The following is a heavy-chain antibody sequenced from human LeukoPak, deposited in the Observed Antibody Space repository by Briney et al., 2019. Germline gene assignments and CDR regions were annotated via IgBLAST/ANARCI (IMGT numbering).Heavy chain of an antibody. CDR2: VSPNTGDT. D-gene: IGHD4/OR15-4a*01. CDR1: GYTFTDFS. Sequence: ASVKVSCKASGYTFTDFSLHWVRQAPGQRLEWMGWVSPNTGDTKYAPKFQGRVTMTRDTSISTVYMELTSLKYDDTAVYYCARDRRGYGEPLFDYRGQGNLVTVS. J-gene: IGHJ4*02. CDR3: ARDRRGYGEPLFDY. V-gene: IGHV1-2*02.